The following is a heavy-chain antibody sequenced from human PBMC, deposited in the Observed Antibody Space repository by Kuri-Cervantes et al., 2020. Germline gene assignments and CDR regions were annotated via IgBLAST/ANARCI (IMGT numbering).Heavy chain of an antibody. CDR3: TRDLGVVPAATYGMDV. D-gene: IGHD2-2*01. J-gene: IGHJ6*02. CDR1: GCTFSSYA. Sequence: ETLSLTCAASGCTFSSYAMNWVRQAPGEGLEWVASTSANGGTTYYADSVKGRFTISRANAKNSLFLQMNCLRAEDTAVYYCTRDLGVVPAATYGMDVWGQGTTVTVSS. V-gene: IGHV3-23*01. CDR2: TSANGGTT.